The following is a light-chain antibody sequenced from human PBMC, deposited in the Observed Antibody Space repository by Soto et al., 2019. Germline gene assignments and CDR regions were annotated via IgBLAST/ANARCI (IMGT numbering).Light chain of an antibody. CDR1: SSDVGGYNY. V-gene: IGLV2-8*01. CDR3: SSYAGTHIV. CDR2: DVT. Sequence: QSALTQPPSASGSPGQSVTISCTGTSSDVGGYNYVSWYQQHPSKAPKLMIYDVTKRPSGVPDRFPGSKSGNTASLTVSGLLAEDEADYYCSSYAGTHIVFGTGTKVTVL. J-gene: IGLJ1*01.